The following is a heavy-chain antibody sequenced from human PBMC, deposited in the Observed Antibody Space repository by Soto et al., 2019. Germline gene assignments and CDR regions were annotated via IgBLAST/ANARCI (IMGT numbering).Heavy chain of an antibody. CDR1: GFTFSSYA. V-gene: IGHV3-30-3*01. CDR3: ARYTSSSWYVGYGMDV. J-gene: IGHJ6*02. CDR2: ISYDGSNK. Sequence: PGGSLRLSCAASGFTFSSYAMHWVRQAPGKGLEWVAVISYDGSNKYYADSVKGRFTISRDNSKNTLYLQMNSLRAEDTAVYYCARYTSSSWYVGYGMDVWGQGTTVTVSS. D-gene: IGHD6-13*01.